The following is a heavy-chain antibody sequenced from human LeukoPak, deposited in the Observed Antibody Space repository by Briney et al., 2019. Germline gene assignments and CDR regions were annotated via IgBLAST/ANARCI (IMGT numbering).Heavy chain of an antibody. CDR3: ARVPSPAAML. D-gene: IGHD2-2*01. Sequence: ASVTVSCKASGYTFTGYYWHWVRQAPGQGLEWMGWINPNSGGTNYAPKFQGRVTITRDTSISTAYMELSRLRSDDTAVYYCARVPSPAAMLWGQGTLVTVSS. V-gene: IGHV1-2*02. CDR2: INPNSGGT. J-gene: IGHJ4*02. CDR1: GYTFTGYY.